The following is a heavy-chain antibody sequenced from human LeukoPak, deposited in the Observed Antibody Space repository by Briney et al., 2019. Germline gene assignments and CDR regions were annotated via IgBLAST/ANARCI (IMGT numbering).Heavy chain of an antibody. V-gene: IGHV1-46*01. CDR2: INPSVGST. CDR3: ARAYYYDTSGYYPGGDY. D-gene: IGHD3-22*01. Sequence: ASVNVSCKASGYTFSNYYMYWVRQAPGQGLEWMGIINPSVGSTSYAQKFQGRVTLTRDTSTSTVYMELSSLRSEDTAVYYCARAYYYDTSGYYPGGDYWGQGTLVTVSS. J-gene: IGHJ4*02. CDR1: GYTFSNYY.